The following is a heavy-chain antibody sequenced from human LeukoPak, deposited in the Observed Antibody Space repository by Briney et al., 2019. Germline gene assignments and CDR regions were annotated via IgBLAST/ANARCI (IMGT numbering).Heavy chain of an antibody. CDR3: AKLHDKQYQRNAIEI. V-gene: IGHV3-7*03. D-gene: IGHD2-2*01. J-gene: IGHJ3*02. Sequence: GGSLRLSCAASGFTFSNFWMSWVRQAPGRGLEWVATIRQDGSQKYYVDSVKGRFTISRDNSKNTLYMQVNSLRAEDTAVYYCAKLHDKQYQRNAIEIWGQGTLVTVSS. CDR2: IRQDGSQK. CDR1: GFTFSNFW.